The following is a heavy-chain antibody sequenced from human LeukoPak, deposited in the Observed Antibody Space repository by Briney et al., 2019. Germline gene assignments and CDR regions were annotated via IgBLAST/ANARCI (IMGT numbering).Heavy chain of an antibody. J-gene: IGHJ4*02. V-gene: IGHV4-61*01. Sequence: SGTLSLTCTVSGGSISSSSYYWSWIRQPPGKGLEWIGYIYYSGSTNYNPSLKSRVTISVDTSKNQFSLKLSSVTAADTAVYYCARITGYCGGDCYAFDYWGQGTLVTVSS. CDR1: GGSISSSSYY. CDR2: IYYSGST. D-gene: IGHD2-21*02. CDR3: ARITGYCGGDCYAFDY.